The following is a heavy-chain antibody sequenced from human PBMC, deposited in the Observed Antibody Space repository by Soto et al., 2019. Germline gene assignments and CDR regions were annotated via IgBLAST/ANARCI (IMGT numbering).Heavy chain of an antibody. CDR1: GGSISSSSYY. V-gene: IGHV4-39*01. CDR2: IYYSGRT. CDR3: AARQSDDIYAVQIIDY. D-gene: IGHD2-2*01. J-gene: IGHJ4*02. Sequence: QLQLQESGPGLVKPSETLSLTCTVSGGSISSSSYYWGWIRQPPGKGLEWIGSIYYSGRTYYNPSLKSRVTIAVETSKSQASLRLSSVTAADTAVYYCAARQSDDIYAVQIIDYWGQGTLVTVSS.